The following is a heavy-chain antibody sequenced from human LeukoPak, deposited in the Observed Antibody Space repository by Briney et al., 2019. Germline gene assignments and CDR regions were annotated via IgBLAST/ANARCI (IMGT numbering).Heavy chain of an antibody. J-gene: IGHJ3*02. V-gene: IGHV4-59*05. Sequence: SETLSLTCTVSGGSISSYYWSWIRQPPGKGLEWIGSIYYSGSTYYNSSLKSRVTISVDTSKNQFSLKLSSVTAADTAVYYCARDGASIAAATTSALDIWGQGTMVTVSS. CDR2: IYYSGST. D-gene: IGHD6-13*01. CDR3: ARDGASIAAATTSALDI. CDR1: GGSISSYY.